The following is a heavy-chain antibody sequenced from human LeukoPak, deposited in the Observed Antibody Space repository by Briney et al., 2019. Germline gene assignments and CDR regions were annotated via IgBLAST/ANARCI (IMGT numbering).Heavy chain of an antibody. CDR2: ISYSGST. J-gene: IGHJ1*01. V-gene: IGHV4-59*01. CDR1: GFSISSYY. D-gene: IGHD2-2*02. Sequence: SETLSLTCSVSGFSISSYYWSWIRQPPGKGLEWIVYISYSGSTNYNPSLKSRVTISVDTSNNQFSLKLSSVTAADTAVYYCARELYTALRSWGQGTLVTVSS. CDR3: ARELYTALRS.